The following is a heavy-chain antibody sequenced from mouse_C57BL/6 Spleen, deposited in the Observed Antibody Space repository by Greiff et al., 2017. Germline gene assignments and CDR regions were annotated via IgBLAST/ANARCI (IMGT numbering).Heavy chain of an antibody. CDR1: GYAFTNYL. J-gene: IGHJ2*01. Sequence: QVQLQQSGAELVRPGTSVKVSCKASGYAFTNYLIEWVKQRPGQGLEWIGVINPGSGGTNYNEKFKGKATLTADKSSSTAYMQLSSLTSEDSAVYFCARSAYGCSPEGYWGQVATLSVSS. CDR2: INPGSGGT. CDR3: ARSAYGCSPEGY. D-gene: IGHD1-1*01. V-gene: IGHV1-54*01.